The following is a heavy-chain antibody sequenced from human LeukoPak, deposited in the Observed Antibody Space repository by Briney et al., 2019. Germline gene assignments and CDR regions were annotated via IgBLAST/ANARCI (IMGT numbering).Heavy chain of an antibody. D-gene: IGHD2-15*01. V-gene: IGHV4-4*02. CDR3: ARDLVENSRGHDF. Sequence: PSETLSLTCAVSGGSISSPNWWSWVRQPPGKGLEWIGEIYHSGMTNYKTSLKSRVTISVDESKNQFSLKLSSVTAADTAVYYCARDLVENSRGHDFWSQGILVIVSS. CDR2: IYHSGMT. CDR1: GGSISSPNW. J-gene: IGHJ4*02.